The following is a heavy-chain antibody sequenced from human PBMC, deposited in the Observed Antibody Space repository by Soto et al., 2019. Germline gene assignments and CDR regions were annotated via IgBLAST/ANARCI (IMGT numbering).Heavy chain of an antibody. CDR3: AKHGDDIVVVVAATAGGFDY. V-gene: IGHV3-30*18. Sequence: QVQLVESGGGVVQPGRSLRLSCAASGFTFSSYGMHWVRQAPGKGLEWVAVISYDGSNKYYADSVKGRFTISRDNSKNTLYLQMNSLRAEDTAVYYCAKHGDDIVVVVAATAGGFDYWGQGTLVTVSS. CDR1: GFTFSSYG. CDR2: ISYDGSNK. J-gene: IGHJ4*02. D-gene: IGHD2-15*01.